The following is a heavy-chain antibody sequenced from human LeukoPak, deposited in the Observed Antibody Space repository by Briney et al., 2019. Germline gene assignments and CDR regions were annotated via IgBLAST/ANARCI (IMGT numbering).Heavy chain of an antibody. CDR2: IKQGGSEK. Sequence: PGGSLSLSWSPSGFSFVNYAMYWVRQAPGKGLEWVANIKQGGSEKYNVDSVKGRFTISRDNAQISLYLQMHSLRAEDTDVYYCARDFGLRCSGGTCYSVYYYGMDVWGKGTTVSVSS. V-gene: IGHV3-7*03. CDR3: ARDFGLRCSGGTCYSVYYYGMDV. CDR1: GFSFVNYA. J-gene: IGHJ6*04. D-gene: IGHD2-15*01.